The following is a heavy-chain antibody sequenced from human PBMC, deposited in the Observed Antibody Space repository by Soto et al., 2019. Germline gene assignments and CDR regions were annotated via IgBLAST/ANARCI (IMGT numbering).Heavy chain of an antibody. Sequence: EVQLVESGGGLVQPGGSLRLSCAASGFIFSAYPMHWVRQAPGKGLEYVSAIRTNGGNTYYANSVKGRFTISRDNSKNTLYLQMGSLRAEDMAIYYCARGDDYVPFDYWGQGTVVTVSS. V-gene: IGHV3-64*01. CDR2: IRTNGGNT. D-gene: IGHD4-17*01. CDR1: GFIFSAYP. J-gene: IGHJ4*02. CDR3: ARGDDYVPFDY.